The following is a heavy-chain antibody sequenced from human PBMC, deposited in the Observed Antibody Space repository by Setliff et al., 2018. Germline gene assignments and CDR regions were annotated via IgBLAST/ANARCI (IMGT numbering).Heavy chain of an antibody. Sequence: PSETLSLTCTVSGGSVRGYYWSWIRQPPGKGLEWIGYMYYSGSTKYNPSLRSRVTISVDTSKNQFSLKVSSVTAADTAVYYCARVAGAKVNYMDVWGKGTTVTVSS. J-gene: IGHJ6*03. CDR3: ARVAGAKVNYMDV. CDR2: MYYSGST. CDR1: GGSVRGYY. V-gene: IGHV4-59*02. D-gene: IGHD1-26*01.